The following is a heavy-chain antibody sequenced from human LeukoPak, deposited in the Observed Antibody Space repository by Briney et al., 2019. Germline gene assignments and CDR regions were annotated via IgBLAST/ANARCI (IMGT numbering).Heavy chain of an antibody. J-gene: IGHJ4*02. V-gene: IGHV1-18*01. CDR1: GYTFTSYG. Sequence: ASVKVSCKASGYTFTSYGISWVRQAPGQGLEWMGWISAYNGNTNYAQKLQGRVTMTTDTSTSTAYMELRSLRSEDTAVYYCARGSFAWFPSDLDYWGQGALVTVSS. CDR2: ISAYNGNT. CDR3: ARGSFAWFPSDLDY. D-gene: IGHD3-9*01.